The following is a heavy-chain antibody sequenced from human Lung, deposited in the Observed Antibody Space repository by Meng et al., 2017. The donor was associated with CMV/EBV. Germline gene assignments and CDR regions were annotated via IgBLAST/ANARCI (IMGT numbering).Heavy chain of an antibody. CDR2: ISYDGSNK. CDR1: GFIFSDFA. CDR3: AKEFPNNAFDV. V-gene: IGHV3-30*01. J-gene: IGHJ3*01. Sequence: GGSLRLXXPASGFIFSDFAMHWVRQAPGKGLEWVAVISYDGSNKYYADSVKGRFTISRDNSKNTLYLQMNSLRPEDTAVYYCAKEFPNNAFDVWGQGTRVTVAS. D-gene: IGHD2-21*01.